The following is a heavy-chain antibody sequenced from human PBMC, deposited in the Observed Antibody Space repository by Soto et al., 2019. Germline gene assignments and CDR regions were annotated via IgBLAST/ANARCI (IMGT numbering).Heavy chain of an antibody. J-gene: IGHJ6*02. CDR2: ISYDGSNK. D-gene: IGHD2-2*01. CDR1: GFTFSSYG. CDR3: AKDDRYCSSTSCYRHVDTAMVNYYGMDV. V-gene: IGHV3-30*18. Sequence: QVQLVESGGGVVQPGRSLRLSCAASGFTFSSYGMHWVRQAPGKGLEWVAVISYDGSNKYYADSVKGRFTISRDNSKNTLYLQMNSLRAEDTAVYYCAKDDRYCSSTSCYRHVDTAMVNYYGMDVWGQGTTVTVSS.